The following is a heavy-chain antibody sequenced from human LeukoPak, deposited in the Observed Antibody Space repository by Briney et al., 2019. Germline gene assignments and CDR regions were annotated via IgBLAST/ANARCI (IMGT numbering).Heavy chain of an antibody. CDR3: ARTGYDSSGNWFDP. Sequence: SETLSLTCTVSGGSISSYYWSWIRQPPGKGLEWIAYIYYNGNSNYNPSLKSRVTISVDTSKNQFSLKLSSVTAADTAVYYCARTGYDSSGNWFDPWGQGTLVTVSS. CDR2: IYYNGNS. V-gene: IGHV4-59*01. J-gene: IGHJ5*02. CDR1: GGSISSYY. D-gene: IGHD3-22*01.